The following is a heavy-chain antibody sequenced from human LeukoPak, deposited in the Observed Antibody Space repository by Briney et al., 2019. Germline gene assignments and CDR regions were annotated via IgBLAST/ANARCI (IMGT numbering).Heavy chain of an antibody. CDR3: ARTPGMVVVKTFYCMDV. V-gene: IGHV1-18*01. CDR2: IGTYKGNT. J-gene: IGHJ6*02. CDR1: GYTFTSDG. D-gene: IGHD3-22*01. Sequence: ASVKVSCKTSGYTFTSDGISWVRQAPGQGLEWMGWIGTYKGNTNYAQMFQGRVTMTTDTSTSTAYMELKNLRSDDTAVYYCARTPGMVVVKTFYCMDVWGQGATVTVSS.